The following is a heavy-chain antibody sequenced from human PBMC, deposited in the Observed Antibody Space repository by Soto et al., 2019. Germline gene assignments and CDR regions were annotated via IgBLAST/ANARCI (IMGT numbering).Heavy chain of an antibody. CDR3: ARAWYFYSYGMDV. CDR2: IFYSGRT. Sequence: PSETLSLTCTVSGGSISNGDYYWSWIRQSPGKGLEYIGYIFYSGRTYYSPSLRGRVTILLDTSKNQFSLKLSSVTAADTAVYYCARAWYFYSYGMDVWGQGTTVTVSS. J-gene: IGHJ6*02. V-gene: IGHV4-30-4*01. CDR1: GGSISNGDYY.